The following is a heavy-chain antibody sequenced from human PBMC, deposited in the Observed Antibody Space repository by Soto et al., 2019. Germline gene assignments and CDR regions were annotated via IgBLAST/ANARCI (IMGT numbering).Heavy chain of an antibody. V-gene: IGHV4-59*01. CDR2: IYYSGST. J-gene: IGHJ4*02. CDR3: ARSPDTAMVTPYYFDY. CDR1: GGSISSYY. D-gene: IGHD5-18*01. Sequence: QVQLQESGPGLVKPSETLSLTCTVSGGSISSYYWSWIRQPPGKGLEWIGYIYYSGSTNYNPSLKSRVTISVDTSKNQFSLKLSSVTAADTAVYYCARSPDTAMVTPYYFDYWGQGTLVTVSS.